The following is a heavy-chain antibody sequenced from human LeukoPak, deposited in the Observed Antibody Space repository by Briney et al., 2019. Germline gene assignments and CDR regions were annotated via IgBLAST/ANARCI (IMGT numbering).Heavy chain of an antibody. J-gene: IGHJ6*02. CDR2: IYTSGST. CDR3: ARAGRYYYYYGMDV. CDR1: GCSISSGGYS. Sequence: SQTLSLTCAVSGCSISSGGYSWSSIRQPAGKGLGWIGRIYTSGSTNYNPSLKSRVTISVDTSKNQFSLKLSSVTAADTAVYYWARAGRYYYYYGMDVWGQGTTVTVSS. V-gene: IGHV4-61*02.